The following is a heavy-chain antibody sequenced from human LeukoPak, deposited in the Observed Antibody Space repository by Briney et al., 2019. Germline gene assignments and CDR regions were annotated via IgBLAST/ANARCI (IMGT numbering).Heavy chain of an antibody. Sequence: GGSLRLSRAVSGSTVKSNHMSWARQAPGKGLEWVSVIYSGGDTYYAHSVKGRFTISRDNSKNTVYLQLDNLRPEDTAVYYCARLDDSNSRRPENDAFDVWGQGTTVTVSS. CDR3: ARLDDSNSRRPENDAFDV. V-gene: IGHV3-66*02. CDR1: GSTVKSNH. J-gene: IGHJ3*01. D-gene: IGHD3-22*01. CDR2: IYSGGDT.